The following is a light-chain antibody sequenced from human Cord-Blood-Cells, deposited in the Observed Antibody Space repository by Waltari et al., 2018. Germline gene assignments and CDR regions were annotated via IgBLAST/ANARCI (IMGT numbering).Light chain of an antibody. CDR1: KLGDKY. CDR3: QAWDSSTVV. V-gene: IGLV3-1*01. J-gene: IGLJ2*01. Sequence: SYELTQPPSVSVSPGQTASITCSGDKLGDKYACWYQQKPGQSPVLVIYQDSERPSGIPERFSVSNPGNTATLTSSGTKAMDEADYYCQAWDSSTVVFGGGTKLTVL. CDR2: QDS.